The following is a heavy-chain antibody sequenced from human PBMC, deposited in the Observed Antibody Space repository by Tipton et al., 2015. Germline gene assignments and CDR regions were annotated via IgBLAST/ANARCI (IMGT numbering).Heavy chain of an antibody. Sequence: SLRLSCTASGFTFGDYAMSGFRQAPGKGLEWVGFIRSKAYGGTTEYAASVKGRFIISRDDSKSIAYLQMNSLKTEDTAVYYCARRQDDYGDYGYWGQGTLVTVSS. CDR3: ARRQDDYGDYGY. D-gene: IGHD4-17*01. CDR1: GFTFGDYA. J-gene: IGHJ4*02. V-gene: IGHV3-49*03. CDR2: IRSKAYGGTT.